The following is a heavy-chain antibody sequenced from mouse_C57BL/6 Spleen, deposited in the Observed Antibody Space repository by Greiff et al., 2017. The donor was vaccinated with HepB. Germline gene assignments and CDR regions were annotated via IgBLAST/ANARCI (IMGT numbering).Heavy chain of an antibody. J-gene: IGHJ3*01. V-gene: IGHV2-2*01. D-gene: IGHD2-3*01. CDR1: GFSLTSYG. CDR2: IWSGGST. Sequence: VMLVESGPGLVQPSQSLSITCTVSGFSLTSYGVHWVRQSPGKGLEWLGVIWSGGSTDYNAAFISRLSISKDNSKSQVFFKMNSLQADDTAIYYCASPDGYYDAWFAYWGQGTLVTVSA. CDR3: ASPDGYYDAWFAY.